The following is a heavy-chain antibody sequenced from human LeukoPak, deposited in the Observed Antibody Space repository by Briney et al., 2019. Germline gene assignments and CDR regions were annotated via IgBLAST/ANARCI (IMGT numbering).Heavy chain of an antibody. CDR2: ISSSSSTI. CDR1: GLTFSTFS. J-gene: IGHJ4*02. Sequence: GGSLRLSCAASGLTFSTFSMNWVRQAPGKGPEWVPYISSSSSTIYYADSVKGRFTISRDNAKNSLYLQMNSLRAEDTAVYYCARVRISSGPGGYYFDYWGQGTLVTVSS. V-gene: IGHV3-48*04. D-gene: IGHD6-19*01. CDR3: ARVRISSGPGGYYFDY.